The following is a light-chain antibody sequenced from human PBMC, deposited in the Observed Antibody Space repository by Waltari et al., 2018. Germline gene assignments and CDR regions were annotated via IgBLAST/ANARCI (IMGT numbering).Light chain of an antibody. CDR1: QSVSSY. CDR3: QQRGNWPPT. V-gene: IGKV3-11*01. CDR2: DAF. J-gene: IGKJ4*01. Sequence: EIVLTQSPATLSLSPGERATLSCRASQSVSSYLAWYQQKPDQAPRLLIYDAFNRASGVPARFRCSGSGTDFTLTISSLEPEDFAVYYCQQRGNWPPTFGGGTRVEIK.